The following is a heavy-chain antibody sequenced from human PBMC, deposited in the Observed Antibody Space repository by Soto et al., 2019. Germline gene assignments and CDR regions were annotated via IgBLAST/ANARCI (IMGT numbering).Heavy chain of an antibody. Sequence: SETLSLTCAVYGGSFCGYYWSWIRQPPGKGLEWIGEINHSGSTNYNPSLKSRVTISVDTSKNQFSLKLSSVTAADTAVYYCARTFDFWSGYYNLWGQGTLVTVSS. V-gene: IGHV4-34*01. CDR1: GGSFCGYY. J-gene: IGHJ4*02. D-gene: IGHD3-3*01. CDR3: ARTFDFWSGYYNL. CDR2: INHSGST.